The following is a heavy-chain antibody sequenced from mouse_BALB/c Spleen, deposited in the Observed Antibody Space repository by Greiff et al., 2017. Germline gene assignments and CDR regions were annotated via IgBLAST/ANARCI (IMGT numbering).Heavy chain of an antibody. CDR1: GFTFSSYA. D-gene: IGHD1-1*02. CDR3: ARDSGGNYVDYAMDY. J-gene: IGHJ4*01. Sequence: EVKLQESGGGLVKPGGSLKLSCAASGFTFSSYAMSWVRQSPEKRLEWVAEISSGGSYTYYPDTVTGRFTISRDNAKNTLYLEMSSLRSEDTAMYYCARDSGGNYVDYAMDYWGQGTSVTVSS. CDR2: ISSGGSYT. V-gene: IGHV5-9-4*01.